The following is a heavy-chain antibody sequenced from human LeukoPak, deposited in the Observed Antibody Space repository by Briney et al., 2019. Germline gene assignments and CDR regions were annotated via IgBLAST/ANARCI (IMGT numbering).Heavy chain of an antibody. D-gene: IGHD3-16*01. CDR2: ISGGGGST. V-gene: IGHV3-23*01. CDR1: GFIFKSFV. J-gene: IGHJ4*02. CDR3: ARRLYLDY. Sequence: GGSLRLSCAASGFIFKSFVMNWVRQAPGKGLEWVSGISGGGGSTYYADSVKGRFTISRDNSKNTLYLQMNSLRFEDTAVYYCARRLYLDYWGQGTVVTVSS.